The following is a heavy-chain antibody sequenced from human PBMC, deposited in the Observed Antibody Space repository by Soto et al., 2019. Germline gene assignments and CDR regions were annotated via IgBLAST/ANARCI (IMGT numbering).Heavy chain of an antibody. V-gene: IGHV1-8*01. Sequence: SSLKFSFKVSGSTFTSYDINWVRQATGQGLEWMGWMNPNSGNTGYAQKFQGRVTMTRNTSISTAYMELSSLRSEDTAVYYCARDLIAAAGRDVWGHGTTVTVSS. CDR1: GSTFTSYD. CDR2: MNPNSGNT. J-gene: IGHJ6*01. CDR3: ARDLIAAAGRDV. D-gene: IGHD6-13*01.